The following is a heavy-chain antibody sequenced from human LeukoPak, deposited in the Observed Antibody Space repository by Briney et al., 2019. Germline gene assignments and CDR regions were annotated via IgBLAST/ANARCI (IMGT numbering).Heavy chain of an antibody. V-gene: IGHV1-46*01. Sequence: GASVTVSRNTSGYTFTNYFIHWVRQVPGQGLEWMGMVNPTGGSTSNAQKFQGRVTMTRDTSTSTVYMELSSLRSEDTAVYYCARGYCSSTNCPLGYWGQGTLVTVSS. CDR3: ARGYCSSTNCPLGY. J-gene: IGHJ4*02. D-gene: IGHD2-2*01. CDR1: GYTFTNYF. CDR2: VNPTGGST.